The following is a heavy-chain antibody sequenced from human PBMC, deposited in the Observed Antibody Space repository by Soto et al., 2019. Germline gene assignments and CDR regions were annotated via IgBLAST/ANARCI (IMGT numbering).Heavy chain of an antibody. CDR3: ARAPRSSGYYHYAMDV. V-gene: IGHV1-2*02. D-gene: IGHD3-9*01. CDR2: IDPNSGDT. CDR1: GYTFTGHF. J-gene: IGHJ6*02. Sequence: QVQLVQSGAEVKKPGASVKVSCKASGYTFTGHFMHWMRQAPGRRLEWMGWIDPNSGDTKYSQNFQGRVTITRDTSASTAYMDLSSLRPEDTAVYYCARAPRSSGYYHYAMDVWGQGTTVTVS.